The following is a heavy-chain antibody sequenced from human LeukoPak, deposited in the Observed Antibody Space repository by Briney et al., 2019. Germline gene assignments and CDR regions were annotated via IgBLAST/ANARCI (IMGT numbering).Heavy chain of an antibody. Sequence: SGPVLVKPTETLTLTCTASGFSFDTNRMGVSWIRQPPGKALEWLAHIFSNDEKSYSASLKSRLTISKDTSKNQVVLSMADVDPADTATYYCAHFTKTVRLLDWAKPYYFDSWGRGTLVTVSS. CDR3: AHFTKTVRLLDWAKPYYFDS. V-gene: IGHV2-26*01. J-gene: IGHJ4*02. CDR2: IFSNDEK. D-gene: IGHD3/OR15-3a*01. CDR1: GFSFDTNRMG.